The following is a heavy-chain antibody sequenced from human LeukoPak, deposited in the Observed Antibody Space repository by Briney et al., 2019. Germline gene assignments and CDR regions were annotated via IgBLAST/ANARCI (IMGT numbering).Heavy chain of an antibody. CDR3: AKDFHFEEDY. CDR2: ISSGGRT. Sequence: GGSLRLSCAASGFTFSTYAMSWVRQAPGKGLEWVSGISSGGRTYYADSVKGRFTISRDNSKNTLYLQMNSLRAEDTAVYYCAKDFHFEEDYWGQGTLVTVSS. CDR1: GFTFSTYA. D-gene: IGHD3-9*01. J-gene: IGHJ4*02. V-gene: IGHV3-23*01.